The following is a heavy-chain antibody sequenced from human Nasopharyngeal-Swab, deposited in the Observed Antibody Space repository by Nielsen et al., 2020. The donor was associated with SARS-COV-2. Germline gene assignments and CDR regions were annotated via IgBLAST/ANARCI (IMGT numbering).Heavy chain of an antibody. D-gene: IGHD3-22*01. CDR1: GFTFSSYA. CDR2: ISYDGSNK. J-gene: IGHJ4*02. V-gene: IGHV3-30*04. Sequence: GESLKISCAASGFTFSSYAMHWVRQAPGKGLEWVAVISYDGSNKYYADSVKGRFTISRDNSKNTLYLQMNSLRAEDTAVYYCARDPGFGYYYDSSGYYDYGGQGTLVTVSS. CDR3: ARDPGFGYYYDSSGYYDY.